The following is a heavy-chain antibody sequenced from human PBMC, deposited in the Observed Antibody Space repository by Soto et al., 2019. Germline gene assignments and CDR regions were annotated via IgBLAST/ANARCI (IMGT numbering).Heavy chain of an antibody. V-gene: IGHV2-5*01. J-gene: IGHJ1*01. CDR2: IYWNDDK. Sequence: QITLKESGPTLVKPTQTLTLTSTFSGFSLSTSGVGVGWIRQPPGKALEWLALIYWNDDKRYSPSLKSRLTITKDTSKNQVVLTMTNMDPVDTATYYCAHSAGIAVAEYFQHWGQGTLVTVSS. CDR1: GFSLSTSGVG. CDR3: AHSAGIAVAEYFQH. D-gene: IGHD6-19*01.